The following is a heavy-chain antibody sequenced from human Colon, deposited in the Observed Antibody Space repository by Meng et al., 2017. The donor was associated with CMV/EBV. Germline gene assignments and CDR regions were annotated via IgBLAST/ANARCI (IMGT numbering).Heavy chain of an antibody. CDR3: RSSRYCSSTSCYTGTSDAFDI. Sequence: GGSLRLSCAASGFTFSSYGMHWVRLVPGKGLMWVSDIRTDGSKTTYADSVKGRFIISRDNSKNTLYLQMNSLRAEDTAVYYCRSSRYCSSTSCYTGTSDAFDIWGQGTMVTVSS. D-gene: IGHD2-2*02. CDR2: IRTDGSKT. V-gene: IGHV3-74*01. J-gene: IGHJ3*02. CDR1: GFTFSSYG.